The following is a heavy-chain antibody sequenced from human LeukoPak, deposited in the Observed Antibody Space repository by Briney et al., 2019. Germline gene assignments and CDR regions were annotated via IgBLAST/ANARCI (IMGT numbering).Heavy chain of an antibody. V-gene: IGHV4-34*01. J-gene: IGHJ4*02. D-gene: IGHD3-10*01. CDR2: INHSGST. CDR1: GGSFSGYY. CDR3: ARQGVRGVTYDY. Sequence: SETLSLTCAVYGGSFSGYYWSWIRQPPGKGLEWIGEINHSGSTNYNPSLKSRVTISVDTSKNQFSLKLSSVTAADTAVYYCARQGVRGVTYDYWGQGTLVTVSS.